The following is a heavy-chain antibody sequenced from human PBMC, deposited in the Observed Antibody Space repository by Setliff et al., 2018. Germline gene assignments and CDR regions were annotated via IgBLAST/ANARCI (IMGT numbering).Heavy chain of an antibody. Sequence: SETLSLTCTVSGGSISSYYWSWIRQPPGKGLEWIGYIHISGSTNYNPSLKSRVTISVDTSKNQFSLNLRSVTAADTAVYYCARGVSGVSWTPRYWGRGTLVTVSS. CDR1: GGSISSYY. J-gene: IGHJ4*02. D-gene: IGHD6-25*01. CDR3: ARGVSGVSWTPRY. CDR2: IHISGST. V-gene: IGHV4-4*08.